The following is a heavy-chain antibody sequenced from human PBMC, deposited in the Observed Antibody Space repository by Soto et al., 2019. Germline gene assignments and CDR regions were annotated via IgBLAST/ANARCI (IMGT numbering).Heavy chain of an antibody. CDR3: ARVIYDSSGYYSDY. CDR1: GGSISSGGYY. V-gene: IGHV4-31*03. J-gene: IGHJ4*02. D-gene: IGHD3-22*01. Sequence: PSETLSLTCTVSGGSISSGGYYWSWIRQHPGKGLEWIGYIYYSGSTYYNPSLKSRVTISVDTSKNQFSLKLSSVTAADTVVYYCARVIYDSSGYYSDYWGQGTLVTVSS. CDR2: IYYSGST.